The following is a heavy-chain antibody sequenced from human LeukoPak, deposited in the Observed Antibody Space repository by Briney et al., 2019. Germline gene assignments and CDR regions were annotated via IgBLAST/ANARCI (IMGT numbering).Heavy chain of an antibody. CDR2: INWNGGST. Sequence: GGSLRLSCAASGFTFSSYSMNWVRQAPGKGLEWVSGINWNGGSTGYADSVKGRFTISRDNAKNSLYLQMNSLRAEDTALYYCARAGTTVTTSTFDYWGQGTLVTVSS. CDR1: GFTFSSYS. J-gene: IGHJ4*02. V-gene: IGHV3-20*04. D-gene: IGHD4-17*01. CDR3: ARAGTTVTTSTFDY.